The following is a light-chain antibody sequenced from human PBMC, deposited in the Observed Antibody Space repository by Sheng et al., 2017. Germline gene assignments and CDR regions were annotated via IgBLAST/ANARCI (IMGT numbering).Light chain of an antibody. Sequence: KFMLTQPPSVSESPGKTATISCTRTAGSIASKYVQWFQHRPGRSPTNVIYEDSQRPSGVPDRFSGSIDTSSNSASLTISGLKTEDEAEYYCQSYDGSIWVFGVGTKLTVL. J-gene: IGLJ3*02. V-gene: IGLV6-57*01. CDR2: EDS. CDR3: QSYDGSIWV. CDR1: AGSIASKY.